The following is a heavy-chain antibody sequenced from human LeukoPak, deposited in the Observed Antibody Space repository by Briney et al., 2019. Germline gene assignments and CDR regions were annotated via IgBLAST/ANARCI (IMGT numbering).Heavy chain of an antibody. J-gene: IGHJ3*02. CDR3: ARDLENTGLDAFDM. CDR2: ISGSGSTI. V-gene: IGHV3-48*03. CDR1: GFTFSIYE. Sequence: PGGSLRLSCAASGFTFSIYEMNWVRQAPGKGLEWVSFISGSGSTIHFADSVKGRFTISRDNAKNSLYLQMNSLRAEDTAVYYCARDLENTGLDAFDMWGQGTLVTVSS. D-gene: IGHD1-1*01.